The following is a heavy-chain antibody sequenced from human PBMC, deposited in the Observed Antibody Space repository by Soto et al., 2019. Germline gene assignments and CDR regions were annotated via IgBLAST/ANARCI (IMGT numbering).Heavy chain of an antibody. Sequence: QVQLVESGGGLVEPGGSLRLSCAASEFTFSDYYMSWIRQAPGKGLEWVSYISSSSSYTYYADSVEGRFTISRDNAKNSLYLQMNSLRADDTAVYYCARGRKVGNTGYYFDFWGQGTLVTVSS. D-gene: IGHD1-26*01. CDR1: EFTFSDYY. V-gene: IGHV3-11*06. CDR2: ISSSSSYT. CDR3: ARGRKVGNTGYYFDF. J-gene: IGHJ4*02.